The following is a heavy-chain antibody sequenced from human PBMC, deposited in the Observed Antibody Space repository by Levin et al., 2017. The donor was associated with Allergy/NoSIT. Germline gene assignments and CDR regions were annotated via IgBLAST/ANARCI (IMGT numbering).Heavy chain of an antibody. CDR3: AKDGGEMATIDY. D-gene: IGHD5-24*01. Sequence: GESLKISCAASGFTFSSYGMHWVRQAPGKGLEWVAVISYDGSNKYYADSVKGRFTISRDNSKNTLYLQMNSLRAEDTAVYYCAKDGGEMATIDYWGQGTLVTVSS. CDR2: ISYDGSNK. J-gene: IGHJ4*02. V-gene: IGHV3-30*18. CDR1: GFTFSSYG.